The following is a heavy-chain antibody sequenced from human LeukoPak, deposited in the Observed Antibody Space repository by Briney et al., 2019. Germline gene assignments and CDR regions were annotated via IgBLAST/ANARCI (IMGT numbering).Heavy chain of an antibody. CDR2: ISVRGDRT. J-gene: IGHJ4*02. CDR3: AKDRDYGGNSRGIDYFDS. CDR1: GFAFSSYI. V-gene: IGHV3-23*01. D-gene: IGHD4-23*01. Sequence: GGSLRLSCAASGFAFSSYIMDWVRQAPGKGLEWVSSISVRGDRTYYPDSVKGRFTISRDNSKHMLYLQINTLRADDTAIYYCAKDRDYGGNSRGIDYFDSWGQGTLVTVSS.